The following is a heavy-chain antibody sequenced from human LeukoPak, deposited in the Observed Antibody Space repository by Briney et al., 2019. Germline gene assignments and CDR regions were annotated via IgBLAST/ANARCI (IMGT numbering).Heavy chain of an antibody. CDR1: GGSISSSSYY. J-gene: IGHJ4*02. Sequence: SETLSLTCTVSGGSISSSSYYWSWIRQPAGKGLEWIGRIYTSGSTNYNPSLKSRVTMSVDTSKNQFSLKLSSVTAADTAVYYCARGASSGYYGDLFIDYWGQGTLVTVSS. D-gene: IGHD3-22*01. CDR3: ARGASSGYYGDLFIDY. V-gene: IGHV4-61*02. CDR2: IYTSGST.